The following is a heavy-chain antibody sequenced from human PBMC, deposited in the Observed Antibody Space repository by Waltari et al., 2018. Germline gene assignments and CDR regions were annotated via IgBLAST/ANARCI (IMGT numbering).Heavy chain of an antibody. CDR3: ASLRAYDSSGYLYYYGMDV. CDR2: INHSGST. CDR1: GGSFSGYY. J-gene: IGHJ6*02. V-gene: IGHV4-34*01. D-gene: IGHD3-22*01. Sequence: QVQLQQWGAGLLKPSETLSLTCAVYGGSFSGYYWSWIRQPPGKGLEWIGEINHSGSTNYNPSLKSRVTISVDTSKNQFSLKLSSVTAADTAVYYCASLRAYDSSGYLYYYGMDVWGQGTTVTVSS.